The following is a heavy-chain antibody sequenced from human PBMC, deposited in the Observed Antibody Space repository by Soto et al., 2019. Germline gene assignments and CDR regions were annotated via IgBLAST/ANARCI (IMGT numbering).Heavy chain of an antibody. V-gene: IGHV3-30*18. CDR3: AKDVGSFADYIGMDV. D-gene: IGHD3-10*01. J-gene: IGHJ6*02. Sequence: LRLSCAASGFTFMNYGMHWVRQAPGKGLEWVGVISNTGTNKYFADSMKGRVTISRDNSKNTLFLQVNSLRAEDTAVYYCAKDVGSFADYIGMDVWGPGTTVTVSS. CDR1: GFTFMNYG. CDR2: ISNTGTNK.